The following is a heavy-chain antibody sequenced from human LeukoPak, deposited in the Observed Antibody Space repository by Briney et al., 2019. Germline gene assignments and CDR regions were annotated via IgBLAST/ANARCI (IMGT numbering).Heavy chain of an antibody. CDR1: GDSISSGGYP. CDR2: IFHSGST. Sequence: SQTLSLTCVVSGDSISSGGYPWNWIRQPPGKGLEWNGYIFHSGSTYYNPSLKSRVTISVDRSKNQFSLKLSSVTAADTAVYYCARESVVATHYFDYWGQGALVTVSS. CDR3: ARESVVATHYFDY. D-gene: IGHD5-12*01. J-gene: IGHJ4*02. V-gene: IGHV4-30-2*01.